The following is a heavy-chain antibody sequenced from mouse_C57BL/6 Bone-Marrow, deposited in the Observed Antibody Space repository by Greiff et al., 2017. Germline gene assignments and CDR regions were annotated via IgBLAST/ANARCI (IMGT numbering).Heavy chain of an antibody. Sequence: QVQLQQPGAELVMPGASVKMSCKASGYTFTSYWMHWVKQRPGKGLEWIGEIDPSDSYTNYNQKFKGKSTLTVDKSSSTAYMQLSSLTSEDSAVYYCARGDYYGSRYSLIAYWCQGTLVTVSA. D-gene: IGHD1-1*01. CDR2: IDPSDSYT. V-gene: IGHV1-69*01. CDR3: ARGDYYGSRYSLIAY. CDR1: GYTFTSYW. J-gene: IGHJ3*01.